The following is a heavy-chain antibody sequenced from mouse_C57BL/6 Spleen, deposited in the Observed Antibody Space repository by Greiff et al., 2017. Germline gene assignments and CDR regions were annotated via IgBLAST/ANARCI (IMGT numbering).Heavy chain of an antibody. D-gene: IGHD1-1*01. J-gene: IGHJ4*01. V-gene: IGHV5-17*01. CDR2: ISSGSSTI. CDR1: GFTFSDYG. CDR3: ARNYYGSSDY. Sequence: EVKLVESGGGLVKPGGSLKLSCAASGFTFSDYGMHWVRQAPEKGLEWVAYISSGSSTIYYADTVKGRFTISRDNATNTLFLQMTSLRSEDTAMYYCARNYYGSSDYWGQGTSVTVAS.